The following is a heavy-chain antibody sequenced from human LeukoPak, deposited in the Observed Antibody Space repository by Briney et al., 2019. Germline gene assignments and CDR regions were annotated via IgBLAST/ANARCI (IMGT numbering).Heavy chain of an antibody. D-gene: IGHD2-2*01. J-gene: IGHJ4*02. CDR2: IRCDGINK. CDR1: GFTFSDYG. Sequence: GGSLRLSCAASGFTFSDYGMHWVRQAPGKGLEWVAFIRCDGINKYYADSVQGRFSISRDNSKNTLYLDMNSLRAEDTAVYYCARDGCSSTSCYEYWGQGTLVTVSS. CDR3: ARDGCSSTSCYEY. V-gene: IGHV3-30*02.